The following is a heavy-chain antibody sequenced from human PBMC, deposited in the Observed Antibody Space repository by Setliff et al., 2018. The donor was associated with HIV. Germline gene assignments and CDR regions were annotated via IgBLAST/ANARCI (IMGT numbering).Heavy chain of an antibody. CDR2: TTSNGRTT. Sequence: GGSLRLSCAASGFTFSNAWMSWVRQAPGRGLEWVSATTSNGRTTDYAESVRGRFTLSRDNSGNTLYLQMTSLRAEDTAIYYCAKAWGSGYPSFESALMFDVWGQGTLVTVSS. D-gene: IGHD3-3*01. V-gene: IGHV3-23*01. CDR3: AKAWGSGYPSFESALMFDV. CDR1: GFTFSNAW. J-gene: IGHJ4*02.